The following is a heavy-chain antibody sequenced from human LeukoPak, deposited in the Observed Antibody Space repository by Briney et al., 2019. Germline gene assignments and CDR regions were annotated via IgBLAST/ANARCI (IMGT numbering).Heavy chain of an antibody. CDR3: ARRGYGSGSYYTGNWFDP. J-gene: IGHJ5*02. CDR1: GGSFSGYY. V-gene: IGHV4-34*01. D-gene: IGHD3-10*01. CDR2: INHSGST. Sequence: SETLSLTCAVYGGSFSGYYWSWIRQPPGKGLEWIGEINHSGSTNYNPSLKSRVTISVDTSKNQFSLKLSSVTAADTAVYYCARRGYGSGSYYTGNWFDPWGQGTLVTVSS.